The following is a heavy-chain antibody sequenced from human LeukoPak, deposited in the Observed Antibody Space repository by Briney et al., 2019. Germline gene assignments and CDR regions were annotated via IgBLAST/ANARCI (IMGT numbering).Heavy chain of an antibody. D-gene: IGHD3-10*01. J-gene: IGHJ4*02. V-gene: IGHV3-74*01. CDR3: LGYYAGSPN. CDR1: GFTFSYNW. CDR2: ISSDWRTT. Sequence: GWSLTLTCAASGFTFSYNWMHWVRQATGKGLVWVSRISSDWRTTHYADAVQGRFIISRHSAKNTLFLKMNNLKSEDTAVYYCLGYYAGSPNWGQGALVTVSS.